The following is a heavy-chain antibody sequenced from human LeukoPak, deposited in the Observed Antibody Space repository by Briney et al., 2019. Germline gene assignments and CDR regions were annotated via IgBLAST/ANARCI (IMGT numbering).Heavy chain of an antibody. D-gene: IGHD2-2*01. Sequence: ASVKVSCKASGGTFSSYAISWVRQAPGQGLEWMGGIIPIFGTANYAQKFQGRVTITADESTSTAYMELNSLRSEDTAVYYCATCCSSTSCASLPDAFDIWGQGTMVTVSS. J-gene: IGHJ3*02. CDR3: ATCCSSTSCASLPDAFDI. CDR1: GGTFSSYA. CDR2: IIPIFGTA. V-gene: IGHV1-69*13.